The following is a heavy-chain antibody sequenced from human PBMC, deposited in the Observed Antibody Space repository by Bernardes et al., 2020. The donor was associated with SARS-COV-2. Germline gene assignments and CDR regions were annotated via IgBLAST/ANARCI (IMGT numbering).Heavy chain of an antibody. V-gene: IGHV3-21*01. D-gene: IGHD3-3*01. CDR3: ARRITIFGVVIYYYMDV. CDR1: GFTFSSYS. CDR2: ISSSSSYI. J-gene: IGHJ6*03. Sequence: GSLRLSCAASGFTFSSYSRNWVRQAPGKGLEWVSSISSSSSYIYYADSVKGRFTISRDNAKNSLYLQMNSLRAEDTDVYYCARRITIFGVVIYYYMDVWGKGTTVTVSS.